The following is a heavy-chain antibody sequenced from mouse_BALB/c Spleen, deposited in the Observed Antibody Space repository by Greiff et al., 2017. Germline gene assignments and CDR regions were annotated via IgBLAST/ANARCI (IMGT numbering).Heavy chain of an antibody. J-gene: IGHJ4*01. CDR1: GYSFTDYI. V-gene: IGHV1-39*01. CDR2: INPYYGST. Sequence: VQLQQTGPELVKPGASVKISCKASGYSFTDYIMLWVKQSHGKSLEWIGNINPYYGSTSYNLKFKGKATLTVDKSSSTAYMQLNSLTSEDSAVYYCARKIGHGNYSMDYWGQGTSVTVSS. D-gene: IGHD2-1*01. CDR3: ARKIGHGNYSMDY.